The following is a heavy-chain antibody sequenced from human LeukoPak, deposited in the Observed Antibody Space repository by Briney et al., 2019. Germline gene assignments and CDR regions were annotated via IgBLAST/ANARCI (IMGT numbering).Heavy chain of an antibody. CDR3: AKGDSGYYYDSSGYYSY. J-gene: IGHJ4*02. V-gene: IGHV3-30*18. D-gene: IGHD3-22*01. Sequence: GRSLRLSCAASGFTFSSYGMHWVRQAPGKGLEWVAVISYDGSNKYYADSVKGRFTISRDNSKNTLYLQMNSLRAEDTAVYYCAKGDSGYYYDSSGYYSYRGERTLVTVSS. CDR1: GFTFSSYG. CDR2: ISYDGSNK.